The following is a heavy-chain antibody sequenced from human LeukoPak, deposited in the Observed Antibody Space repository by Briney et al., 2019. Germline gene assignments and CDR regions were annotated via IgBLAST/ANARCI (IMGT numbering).Heavy chain of an antibody. CDR3: ARNPPYCTSTDCYNDY. Sequence: GASVKVSCKASGYTFTIYYMHWVRQAPGQGLEWMGWINPNSGATTYAQRFQGRVTMTRGTSISTAYMELSGLTSDDTGVYYCARNPPYCTSTDCYNDYWGQGTLVTVSS. CDR2: INPNSGAT. CDR1: GYTFTIYY. V-gene: IGHV1-2*02. D-gene: IGHD2-2*02. J-gene: IGHJ4*02.